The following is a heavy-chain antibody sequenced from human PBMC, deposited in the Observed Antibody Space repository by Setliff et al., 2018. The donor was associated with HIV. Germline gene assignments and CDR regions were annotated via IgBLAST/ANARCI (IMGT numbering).Heavy chain of an antibody. V-gene: IGHV3-23*01. CDR2: ISYGGGTT. D-gene: IGHD2-15*01. CDR3: AKDLEYCSGPMCYSYDALDM. J-gene: IGHJ3*02. CDR1: GFTFSSHA. Sequence: GGSLRLSCAASGFTFSSHAMSWVRQAPGKGLEWVSAISYGGGTTHYADSVRGRFTVSRANSKNTLYPQMNSLRAEDTAVYYCAKDLEYCSGPMCYSYDALDMGGQGTMVTVSS.